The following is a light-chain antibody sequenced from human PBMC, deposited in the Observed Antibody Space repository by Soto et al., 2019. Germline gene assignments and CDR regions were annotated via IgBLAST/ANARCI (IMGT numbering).Light chain of an antibody. CDR3: QQYNDYSAT. Sequence: DIQMTQSPSTLSASVGDRVNIPCRASQTISSWLAWYPQKPGKAPKPLIYKASTLKSGVPSRFSGSGAGTEFTLTISSLQPDDFATYYCQQYNDYSATFSQGTKVDIK. J-gene: IGKJ1*01. CDR2: KAS. CDR1: QTISSW. V-gene: IGKV1-5*03.